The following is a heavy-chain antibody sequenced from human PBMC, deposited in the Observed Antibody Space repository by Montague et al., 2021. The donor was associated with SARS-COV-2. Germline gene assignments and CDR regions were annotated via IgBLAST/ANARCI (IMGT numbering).Heavy chain of an antibody. Sequence: SLRLSCAASGFKFNNYGMYWVRQAPGKGLEWVAIIWHDGSNKYYRDSVKGRFTISRDNSKSTSYLQMDSLRAEDTAVYYCAKEGGDYNGEGYYFDHWGRGTLVTVSS. V-gene: IGHV3-33*06. CDR1: GFKFNNYG. J-gene: IGHJ4*02. D-gene: IGHD3-9*01. CDR2: IWHDGSNK. CDR3: AKEGGDYNGEGYYFDH.